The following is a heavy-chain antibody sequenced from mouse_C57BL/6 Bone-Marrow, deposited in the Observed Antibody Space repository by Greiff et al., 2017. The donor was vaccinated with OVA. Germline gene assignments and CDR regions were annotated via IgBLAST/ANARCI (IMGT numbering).Heavy chain of an antibody. D-gene: IGHD2-3*01. J-gene: IGHJ3*01. CDR1: GFTFSSYG. CDR3: ARPYGYYEGLAY. Sequence: EVQRVESGGDLVKPGGSLKLSCAASGFTFSSYGMSWVRQTPDKRLAWVATISSGGSYTYYPDSVKVRFTISRDNAKNTLYLQMSSLKSEDTAMYYGARPYGYYEGLAYWGQGTLVTVSA. CDR2: ISSGGSYT. V-gene: IGHV5-6*01.